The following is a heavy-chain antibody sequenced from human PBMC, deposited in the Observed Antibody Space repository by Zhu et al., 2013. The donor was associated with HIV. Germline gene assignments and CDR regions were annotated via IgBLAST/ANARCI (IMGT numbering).Heavy chain of an antibody. Sequence: QVQLVQSGAEVKKPGASVKVSCKAAGYSFTDYHMHWVRQAPGQGLEWMGWINPDSGGTKYAQKFQGRVTMTRDTSITTAYMELSSLRSDDTALYYCARGGTRGYSYGLEYWGQGNPGHRLL. CDR2: INPDSGGT. J-gene: IGHJ4*02. D-gene: IGHD5-18*01. CDR3: ARGGTRGYSYGLEY. CDR1: GYSFTDYH. V-gene: IGHV1-2*02.